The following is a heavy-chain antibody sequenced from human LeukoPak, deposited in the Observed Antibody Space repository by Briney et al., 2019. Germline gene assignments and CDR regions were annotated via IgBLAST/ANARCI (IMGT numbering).Heavy chain of an antibody. Sequence: GGSLRLSCAASGFIFSSYSMNWVRQAPGKGLEWVSSISSSSSYICYADSVKGRFTISRDNAKNSLYLQMNSLRAEDTAVYYCARGSGQNGSGDYWGQGTLVTVSS. CDR1: GFIFSSYS. CDR3: ARGSGQNGSGDY. D-gene: IGHD3-3*01. CDR2: ISSSSSYI. J-gene: IGHJ4*02. V-gene: IGHV3-21*01.